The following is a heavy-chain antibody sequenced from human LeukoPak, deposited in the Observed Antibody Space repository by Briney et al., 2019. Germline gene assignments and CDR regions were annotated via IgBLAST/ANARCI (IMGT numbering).Heavy chain of an antibody. D-gene: IGHD6-19*01. CDR2: IYSSGST. J-gene: IGHJ4*02. CDR1: GGSISRYR. V-gene: IGHV4-59*01. CDR3: ARQDYTTGWYFLDQ. Sequence: SETLSLTCTVSGGSISRYRWSWVRQPPGKGLEWIGYIYSSGSTNYNPSLKSRVTISLDTSKNQFSLRLSSVTAADTAMYYCARQDYTTGWYFLDQWGQGTLVTVSS.